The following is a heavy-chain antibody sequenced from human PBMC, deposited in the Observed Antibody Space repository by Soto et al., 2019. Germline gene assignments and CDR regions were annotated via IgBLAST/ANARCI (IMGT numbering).Heavy chain of an antibody. D-gene: IGHD3-10*01. V-gene: IGHV1-2*04. CDR1: GYTFTGYY. Sequence: QVQLVQSGAEVKKPGASVKVSCKASGYTFTGYYMHWVRQAPGQGLEWMGWINPNSGGTNYAQKFQGWVTMTRDTSISTAYMELSRLRSDDTAVYYCARSMVRGVLKTPPFDPWGQGTLVTVSS. J-gene: IGHJ5*02. CDR2: INPNSGGT. CDR3: ARSMVRGVLKTPPFDP.